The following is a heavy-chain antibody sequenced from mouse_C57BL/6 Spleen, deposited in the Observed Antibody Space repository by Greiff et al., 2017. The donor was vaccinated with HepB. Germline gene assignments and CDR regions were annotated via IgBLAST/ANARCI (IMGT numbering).Heavy chain of an antibody. CDR1: GYAFTNYL. V-gene: IGHV1-54*01. J-gene: IGHJ2*01. CDR3: ARGGDGRGFDY. CDR2: INPGSGGT. D-gene: IGHD3-3*01. Sequence: QVQLKESGAELVRPGTSVKVSCKASGYAFTNYLIEWVKQRPGQGLEWIGVINPGSGGTNYNEKFKGKATLTADKSSSTAYMQLSSLTSEDSAVYFCARGGDGRGFDYWGQGTTLTVSS.